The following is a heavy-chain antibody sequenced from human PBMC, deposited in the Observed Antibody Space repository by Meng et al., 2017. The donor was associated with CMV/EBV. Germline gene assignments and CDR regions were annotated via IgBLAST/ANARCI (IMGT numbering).Heavy chain of an antibody. Sequence: VQSGAEVKQPGDQGKVPFKASGYNFTSYGISRVRQAHGQGLEWMVWISAYNGNTNYAQKLQGRVTMTTDTSTSTAYMELRSLRFDDTAVYYCARDVVVGATGYYYYYGMDVWGQGTTVTVSS. CDR1: GYNFTSYG. CDR3: ARDVVVGATGYYYYYGMDV. CDR2: ISAYNGNT. D-gene: IGHD1-26*01. V-gene: IGHV1-18*01. J-gene: IGHJ6*02.